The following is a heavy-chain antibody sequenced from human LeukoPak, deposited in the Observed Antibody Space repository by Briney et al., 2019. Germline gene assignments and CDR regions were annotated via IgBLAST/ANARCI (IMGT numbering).Heavy chain of an antibody. Sequence: GGSLRLSCAASGFTFSSYAMSWVRQAPGKGLEWVSAISGSGGSTYYADSVKGRFTISRDNSKNTLYLQMNSLRAEDTAVYYCAKDLLHMFRGGGPPGDYWGQGTLVTVSS. J-gene: IGHJ4*02. CDR1: GFTFSSYA. D-gene: IGHD3-10*01. CDR3: AKDLLHMFRGGGPPGDY. CDR2: ISGSGGST. V-gene: IGHV3-23*01.